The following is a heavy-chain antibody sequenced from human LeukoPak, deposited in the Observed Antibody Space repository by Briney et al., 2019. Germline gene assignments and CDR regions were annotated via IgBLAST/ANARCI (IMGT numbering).Heavy chain of an antibody. V-gene: IGHV3-15*01. CDR2: IKSKTDGGTT. J-gene: IGHJ4*02. CDR3: TTDLFSSPEAFGY. CDR1: GFTFSNAW. D-gene: IGHD6-13*01. Sequence: PGGSLRLSCAASGFTFSNAWMSWVRRAPGKGLEWVGRIKSKTDGGTTDYAAPVKGRFTISRDDSKNTLYLQMNSLKTEDTAVYYCTTDLFSSPEAFGYWGQGTLVTVSS.